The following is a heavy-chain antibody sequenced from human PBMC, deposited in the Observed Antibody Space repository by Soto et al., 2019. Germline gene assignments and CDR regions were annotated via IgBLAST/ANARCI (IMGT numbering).Heavy chain of an antibody. D-gene: IGHD3-3*01. CDR3: ARDNALYYDFWSGYSASYCFDY. Sequence: ASVKVSCKASGYTFTSYAMHWVRQAPGQRLEWMGWINAGNGNTKYSQKFQGRVTITRDTSASTAYMELSSLRSEDTAVYCCARDNALYYDFWSGYSASYCFDYWGQGTLVTVSS. V-gene: IGHV1-3*01. CDR2: INAGNGNT. CDR1: GYTFTSYA. J-gene: IGHJ4*02.